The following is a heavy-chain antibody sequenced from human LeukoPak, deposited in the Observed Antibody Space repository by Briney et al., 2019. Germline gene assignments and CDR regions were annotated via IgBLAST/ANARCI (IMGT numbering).Heavy chain of an antibody. D-gene: IGHD5-18*01. CDR2: IYSGATT. CDR3: ARELRIVDTTMLNYYYYYYMDV. V-gene: IGHV3-53*01. CDR1: GFTVSNNY. J-gene: IGHJ6*03. Sequence: PGGSLRLSCAASGFTVSNNYMNWVRQAPGKGLEWVSGIYSGATTYYADSVKGRFKISRDNFKNTLSLQMNSLRAEDTPVYYCARELRIVDTTMLNYYYYYYMDVWGKGTTVTVSS.